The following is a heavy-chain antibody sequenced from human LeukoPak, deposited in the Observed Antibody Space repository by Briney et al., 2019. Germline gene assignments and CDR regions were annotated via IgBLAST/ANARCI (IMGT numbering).Heavy chain of an antibody. CDR1: GYTFTGYY. V-gene: IGHV1-2*02. CDR2: IDPNSGGT. D-gene: IGHD6-19*01. Sequence: ASVKVSCKASGYTFTGYYIQWVRQAPGQGLEWMGWIDPNSGGTNYAQKFQGRVTITRNTSISTAYMELSSLRSEDTAVYYCARVPPGYSSGWYHHYYFDYWGQGTLVTVSS. CDR3: ARVPPGYSSGWYHHYYFDY. J-gene: IGHJ4*02.